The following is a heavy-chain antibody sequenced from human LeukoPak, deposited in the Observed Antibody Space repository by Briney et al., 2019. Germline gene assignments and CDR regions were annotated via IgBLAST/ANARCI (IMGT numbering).Heavy chain of an antibody. CDR2: IDSDGSST. CDR1: GFTFRTYW. CDR3: ARDNIRSLDY. J-gene: IGHJ4*02. Sequence: PGGSLRLSCAASGFTFRTYWMHWVRQVPGKGLVWVSRIDSDGSSTIYADSVKGRFTISRDNARNTFYLQMNSLRAEDTAVYYCARDNIRSLDYWGQGTLVTVSS. V-gene: IGHV3-74*01. D-gene: IGHD1-14*01.